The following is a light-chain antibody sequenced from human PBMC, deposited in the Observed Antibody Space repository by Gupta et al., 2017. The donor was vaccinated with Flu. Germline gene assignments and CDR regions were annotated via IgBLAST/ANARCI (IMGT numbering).Light chain of an antibody. V-gene: IGKV1-39*01. CDR1: ETISTS. J-gene: IGKJ5*01. Sequence: IQMTQSPSSLSASVGDRVTITCRASETISTSLNWSQDKGGQTPRLLIYVASTLHSGVPSRFTGSGSGTDFTLTINNLQPEDFATYFCQQAYNTPLTFGQGTRLEI. CDR2: VAS. CDR3: QQAYNTPLT.